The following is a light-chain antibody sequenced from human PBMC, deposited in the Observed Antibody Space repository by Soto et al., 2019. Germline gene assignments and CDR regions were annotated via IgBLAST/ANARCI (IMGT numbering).Light chain of an antibody. CDR2: DAS. Sequence: DIQMTQSPSTLSASVGDRVTITCRASRSISNWLAWYQQRPGIAPKLLIFDASILQSGVPSRFSGSGSGTEFTLSISRLQTDDFATYFCQQYNSYPYTFGQGTKLEIK. V-gene: IGKV1-5*01. J-gene: IGKJ2*01. CDR3: QQYNSYPYT. CDR1: RSISNW.